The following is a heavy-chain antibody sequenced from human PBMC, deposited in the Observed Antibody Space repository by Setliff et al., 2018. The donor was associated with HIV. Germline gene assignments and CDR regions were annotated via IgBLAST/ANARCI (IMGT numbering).Heavy chain of an antibody. CDR3: ARDVGEQLDV. CDR1: GGSISSGSYY. CDR2: IYTSGRT. V-gene: IGHV4-61*02. J-gene: IGHJ6*04. Sequence: SETLSLTCTVSGGSISSGSYYWSWIRQPAGGGLEWIGRIYTSGRTNYNPSLDSRVTMSVDTSKNQFSLKLSSVTAADTAVYYCARDVGEQLDVWGKGTTVTVSS.